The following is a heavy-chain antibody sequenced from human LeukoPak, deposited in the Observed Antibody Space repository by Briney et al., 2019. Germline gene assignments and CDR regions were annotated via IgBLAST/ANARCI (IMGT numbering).Heavy chain of an antibody. CDR2: INPNSGGT. J-gene: IGHJ5*02. V-gene: IGHV1-2*02. Sequence: GASVKVSRKASGYTFTGYYMHWVRQAPGQGLEWMGWINPNSGGTNYAQKFQDRVTMTRDTSISTVYMELSRLRLDDTAVYYCARDPVTDPTVTTTLPNWFDPWGQGTLVTVSS. CDR3: ARDPVTDPTVTTTLPNWFDP. D-gene: IGHD4-17*01. CDR1: GYTFTGYY.